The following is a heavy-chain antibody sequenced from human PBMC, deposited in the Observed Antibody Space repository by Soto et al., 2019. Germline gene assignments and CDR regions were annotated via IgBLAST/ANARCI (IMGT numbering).Heavy chain of an antibody. CDR1: GFTISNYA. J-gene: IGHJ4*02. D-gene: IGHD2-2*01. V-gene: IGHV3-21*01. CDR3: ARDESAGSSIRY. CDR2: ISNSGDYI. Sequence: GGSLRLSWAASGFTISNYAMNWVRQAPGKGLEWVSAISNSGDYIYYADSVQGRFTISRDNAKNSLYLQMNSLRAEDTAVYFCARDESAGSSIRYWGQGIPVTVSS.